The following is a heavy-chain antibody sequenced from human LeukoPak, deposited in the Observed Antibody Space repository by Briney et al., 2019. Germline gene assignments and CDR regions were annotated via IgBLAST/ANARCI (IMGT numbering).Heavy chain of an antibody. V-gene: IGHV4-59*08. Sequence: PSETLSLTCTVSGVSISRYYWSWIRQPPGKALEWIGYIYYSGSTHYNPPLKSRVTISVDTSKNQFSLKLSSVTAADTAVYYCAAVISSGWYNYWGQGTLVTVSS. D-gene: IGHD6-19*01. J-gene: IGHJ4*02. CDR3: AAVISSGWYNY. CDR2: IYYSGST. CDR1: GVSISRYY.